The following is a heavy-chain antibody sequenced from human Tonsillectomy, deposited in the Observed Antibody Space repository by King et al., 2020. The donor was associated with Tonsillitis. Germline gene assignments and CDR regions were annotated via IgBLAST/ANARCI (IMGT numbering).Heavy chain of an antibody. CDR3: ARLLTYYYDPFGLNSFDP. V-gene: IGHV1-18*01. CDR2: VSSDNGDT. CDR1: GYTFTDYG. J-gene: IGHJ5*02. D-gene: IGHD3-22*01. Sequence: QLVQSGAEVKKPGASVKVSCQASGYTFTDYGITWVRQAPGQGLEWMGWVSSDNGDTNYAQIVQGRVTMTTDTSTTTAYMELRSLRSDDTAVYFCARLLTYYYDPFGLNSFDPWGQGTLITVSS.